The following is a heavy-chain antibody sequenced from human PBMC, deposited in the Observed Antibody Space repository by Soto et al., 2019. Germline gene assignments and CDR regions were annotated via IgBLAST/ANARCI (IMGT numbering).Heavy chain of an antibody. CDR1: GFTFSTYP. CDR3: ARPALGDDCYGGDYFDS. D-gene: IGHD2-21*02. J-gene: IGHJ4*02. V-gene: IGHV3-30-3*01. Sequence: QVQLVESGGGVVQPGRSLKVSCTASGFTFSTYPMNWVRQAPGKGLEWVAVISYDGSTKYSAASVKGRFTITKDNSKNRLDLQMNGLSADDTAVYYCARPALGDDCYGGDYFDSGRESTLVTVSS. CDR2: ISYDGSTK.